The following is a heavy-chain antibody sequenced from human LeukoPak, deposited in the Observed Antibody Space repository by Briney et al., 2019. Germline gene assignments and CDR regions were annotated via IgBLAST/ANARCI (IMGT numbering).Heavy chain of an antibody. Sequence: PGGSLRLSCVASGFSFSYYGMHWVRQAPNKGLEWLAFIQNDGSKKYYADCVKGQFTISRDNSKNTLYLEMNRLRGEDTAVYYCARDLHPWAGDYWGQGTLVTVSS. CDR3: ARDLHPWAGDY. V-gene: IGHV3-30*02. CDR2: IQNDGSKK. CDR1: GFSFSYYG. J-gene: IGHJ4*02.